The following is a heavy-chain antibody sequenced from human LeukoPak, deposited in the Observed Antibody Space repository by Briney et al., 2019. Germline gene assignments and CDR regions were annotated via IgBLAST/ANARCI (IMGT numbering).Heavy chain of an antibody. CDR2: FNPYSGAS. CDR3: ARVFRYGYSYGYFDY. D-gene: IGHD5-18*01. J-gene: IGHJ4*02. CDR1: GYTFTDYY. V-gene: IGHV1-2*02. Sequence: ASVEVSCKASGYTFTDYYMHWVRQAPGQGLEWVGSFNPYSGASKYAQKFQGRVTITADKSTSTAYMELSSLRSEDTAVYYCARVFRYGYSYGYFDYWGQGTLVTVSS.